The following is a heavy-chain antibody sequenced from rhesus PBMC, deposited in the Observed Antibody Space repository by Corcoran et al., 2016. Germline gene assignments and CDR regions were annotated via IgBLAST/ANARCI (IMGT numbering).Heavy chain of an antibody. CDR1: GYTFTDYY. V-gene: IGHV1-111*02. D-gene: IGHD1-44*02. Sequence: EVQLVQSGAEVKKPGASVKISCKASGYTFTDYYLPCVRQAPGKGLEWMGSVDTEDGETINEQKVQERGTITADTSTDTAYTELSSLRSEDTAVDYCATDARGGSYAVDYWGQGVLVTVSA. J-gene: IGHJ4*01. CDR3: ATDARGGSYAVDY. CDR2: VDTEDGET.